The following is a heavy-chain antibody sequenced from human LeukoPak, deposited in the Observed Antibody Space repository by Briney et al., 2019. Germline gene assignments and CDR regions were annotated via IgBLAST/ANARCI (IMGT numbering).Heavy chain of an antibody. CDR2: INSDGRTT. V-gene: IGHV3-74*01. CDR1: GSTFSTYW. Sequence: GGSLRLSCVAASGSTFSTYWMHWVRQAPGKGLVWVSGINSDGRTTSNADSVMGRFTIPRDNAKKMLYLQMNSLRAEDTAVYYCTRGSHYGSDYWGQGTLVTVSS. CDR3: TRGSHYGSDY. D-gene: IGHD3-10*01. J-gene: IGHJ4*02.